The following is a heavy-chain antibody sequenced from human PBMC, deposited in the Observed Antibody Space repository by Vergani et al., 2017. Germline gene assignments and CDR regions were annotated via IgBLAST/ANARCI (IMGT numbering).Heavy chain of an antibody. CDR3: ARGPLHCSRTSCYRRRLDY. CDR1: GGSFSGYY. Sequence: QVQLQQWGAGLLKPSETLSLTCAVYGGSFSGYYWSWIRQPPGKGLEWIGEINHSGSTNYNPSLKSRVTISVDTSKNQFSLKLSSVTAADTAVYYCARGPLHCSRTSCYRRRLDYWGQGTLVTVSS. V-gene: IGHV4-34*01. D-gene: IGHD2-2*01. J-gene: IGHJ4*02. CDR2: INHSGST.